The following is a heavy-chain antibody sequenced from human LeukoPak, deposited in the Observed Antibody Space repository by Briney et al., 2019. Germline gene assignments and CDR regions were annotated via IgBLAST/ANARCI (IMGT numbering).Heavy chain of an antibody. Sequence: PSETLSLTCTVSGGSISSSSYYWGWIRQPPGKGLEWIGSIYYSGSTYYNPSLKSRVTISVDTSKNQFSLKLSSVTAADTAVYYCARRYHSVVPAATHFDYWGQGTLVTVSS. J-gene: IGHJ4*02. V-gene: IGHV4-39*07. CDR2: IYYSGST. D-gene: IGHD2-2*01. CDR1: GGSISSSSYY. CDR3: ARRYHSVVPAATHFDY.